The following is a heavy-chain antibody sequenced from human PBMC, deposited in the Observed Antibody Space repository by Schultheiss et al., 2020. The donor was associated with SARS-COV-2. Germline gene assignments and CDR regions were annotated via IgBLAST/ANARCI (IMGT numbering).Heavy chain of an antibody. J-gene: IGHJ2*01. D-gene: IGHD2-15*01. CDR1: GGSFSGYY. V-gene: IGHV4-59*01. CDR2: IYYSGST. Sequence: SETLSLTCAVYGGSFSGYYWSWLRQPPGKGLEWIGYIYYSGSTNYNPSLRNRVTISADTSENQFSLKLSSVTAADTAVYYCARDTFCSGGSCFDWYFDVWGRGTPVTVSS. CDR3: ARDTFCSGGSCFDWYFDV.